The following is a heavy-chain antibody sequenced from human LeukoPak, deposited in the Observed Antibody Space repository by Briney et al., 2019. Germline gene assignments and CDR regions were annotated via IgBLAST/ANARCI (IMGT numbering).Heavy chain of an antibody. CDR1: GFTFSSYA. Sequence: GSLRLSCAASGFTFSSYAMHWVRQAPGKGLEWVAVTSYDESSKFYADSVKGRFTISRDNSKNTLYLQMNSLRPEDTAVYYCARASTNCLDYWGQGTLVTVSS. D-gene: IGHD7-27*01. CDR3: ARASTNCLDY. V-gene: IGHV3-30*04. CDR2: TSYDESSK. J-gene: IGHJ4*02.